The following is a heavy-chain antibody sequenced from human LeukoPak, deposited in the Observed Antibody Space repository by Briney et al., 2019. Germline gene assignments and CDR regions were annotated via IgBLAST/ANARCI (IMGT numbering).Heavy chain of an antibody. J-gene: IGHJ4*02. V-gene: IGHV3-23*01. CDR1: GFTFSSYG. Sequence: PEGSLRLSCAASGFTFSSYGMSWVRQATGKGLEWVSTITGSGASTYYADSVKGRFTISRDNSKNTLYLQMNSLRAEDTAVYYCAKGTDFDSWGQGTLVTVSS. CDR2: ITGSGAST. D-gene: IGHD2-2*01. CDR3: AKGTDFDS.